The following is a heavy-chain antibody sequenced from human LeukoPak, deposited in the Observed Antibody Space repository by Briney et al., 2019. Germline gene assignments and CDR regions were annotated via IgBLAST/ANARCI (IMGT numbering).Heavy chain of an antibody. Sequence: PGGSLRLSCAASGFTFSDYYMNWIRQAPGKGLEWVSYISSSGSTIYYADSVKGRFTISRDNAKNSLYLQMNSLRAEDTAVYYCARPPKRNTYYDYVWGSWVGAVDYYYMDVWGKGTTVTVSS. CDR2: ISSSGSTI. CDR3: ARPPKRNTYYDYVWGSWVGAVDYYYMDV. J-gene: IGHJ6*03. V-gene: IGHV3-11*04. D-gene: IGHD3-16*01. CDR1: GFTFSDYY.